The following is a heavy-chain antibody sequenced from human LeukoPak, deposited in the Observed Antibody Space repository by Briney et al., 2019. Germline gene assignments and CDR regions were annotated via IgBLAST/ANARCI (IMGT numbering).Heavy chain of an antibody. CDR1: GYTFTGYY. CDR3: ARVALGDSSGWYLGAFDI. J-gene: IGHJ3*02. V-gene: IGHV1-2*02. Sequence: VASVKVSCKASGYTFTGYYMHWVRQAPGQGLEWMGWINPNSGGTNYAQKFQGRVTMTRDTSISTAYMELSRLRSDDTAVYYCARVALGDSSGWYLGAFDIWGQGTMVTVSS. D-gene: IGHD6-19*01. CDR2: INPNSGGT.